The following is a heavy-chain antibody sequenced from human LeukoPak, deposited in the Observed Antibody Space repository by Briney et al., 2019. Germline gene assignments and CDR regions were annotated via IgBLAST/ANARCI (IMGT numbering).Heavy chain of an antibody. J-gene: IGHJ6*04. Sequence: GGSLRLSCAASGFTFSSYSMNWVRQAPGKGLEWVSSISSTSTYICYADSVKGRFTISRDNAKNSLYLQMNSLRAEDTAVYYCACLVGATQDVWGKGTTVIVSS. CDR2: ISSTSTYI. V-gene: IGHV3-21*01. D-gene: IGHD1-26*01. CDR1: GFTFSSYS. CDR3: ACLVGATQDV.